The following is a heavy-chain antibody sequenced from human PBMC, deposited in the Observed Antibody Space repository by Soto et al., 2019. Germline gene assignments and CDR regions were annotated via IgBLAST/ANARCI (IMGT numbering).Heavy chain of an antibody. CDR2: ISGSGGST. CDR3: AKARARGYSYGYVLDY. Sequence: GGSLRLSCAASGFTFSSYAMSWVRQAPGKGLEWVSAISGSGGSTYYADSVKGRFTISRDNSKNTLYLQMNSLRAEDTAVYYCAKARARGYSYGYVLDYWGQGTLVTVSS. D-gene: IGHD5-18*01. J-gene: IGHJ4*02. V-gene: IGHV3-23*01. CDR1: GFTFSSYA.